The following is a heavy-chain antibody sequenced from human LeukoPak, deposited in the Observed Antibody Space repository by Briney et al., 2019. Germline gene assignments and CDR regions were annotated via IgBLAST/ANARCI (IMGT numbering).Heavy chain of an antibody. CDR2: IYYSGST. Sequence: SETLSLTCAVTGGSINRYYWSWIRQPPGKGLEWIGYIYYSGSTNYNPSLKSRVTISVDTSKNQFSLKLSSVTAADTAVYYCARSVLLWFGGSSWGQGTLVTVSS. J-gene: IGHJ4*02. V-gene: IGHV4-59*01. CDR1: GGSINRYY. D-gene: IGHD3-10*01. CDR3: ARSVLLWFGGSS.